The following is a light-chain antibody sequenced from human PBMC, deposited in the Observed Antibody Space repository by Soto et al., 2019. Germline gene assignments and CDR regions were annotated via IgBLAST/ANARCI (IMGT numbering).Light chain of an antibody. CDR1: SSNIGSNT. CDR3: AAWDDSLNGPV. J-gene: IGLJ2*01. V-gene: IGLV1-44*01. Sequence: QSVLTQPPSASGTPGQRVTISCSGSSSNIGSNTVNWYHQLPGTAPKLLIYSNNQRPSGVPDRFSGSKSGTSAFLAISGLQSEDEADYYCAAWDDSLNGPVFGGGTKLTVL. CDR2: SNN.